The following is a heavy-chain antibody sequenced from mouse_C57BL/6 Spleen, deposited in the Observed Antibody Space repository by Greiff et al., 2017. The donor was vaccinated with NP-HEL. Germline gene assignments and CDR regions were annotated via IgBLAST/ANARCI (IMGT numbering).Heavy chain of an antibody. CDR1: GYTFTSYW. V-gene: IGHV1-52*01. CDR2: IDPSDSET. D-gene: IGHD1-1*01. Sequence: QVQLQQPGAELVRPGSSVKLSCKASGYTFTSYWMHWVKQRPIQGLEWIGNIDPSDSETHYNQKFKDKATLTVDKSSSTAYMQLSSLTSEDSAVYYCARTIYYGSSHGGFDVWGTGTTVTVSS. CDR3: ARTIYYGSSHGGFDV. J-gene: IGHJ1*03.